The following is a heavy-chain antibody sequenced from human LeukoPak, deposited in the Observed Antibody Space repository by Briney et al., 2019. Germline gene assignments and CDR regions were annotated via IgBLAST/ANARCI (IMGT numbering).Heavy chain of an antibody. V-gene: IGHV2-70*17. CDR1: GFSLSTSGMC. D-gene: IGHD1-14*01. CDR2: IDWDDAK. J-gene: IGHJ4*02. Sequence: ESGPALVQPTQTLTLTCTFSGFSLSTSGMCVNWIRQPPGKALEWLARIDWDDAKFYSTSLKTRLTISKDTSKNQVVLTMTNMDPVDTATYYCAHSRPAFDYWGQGTLVTVSS. CDR3: AHSRPAFDY.